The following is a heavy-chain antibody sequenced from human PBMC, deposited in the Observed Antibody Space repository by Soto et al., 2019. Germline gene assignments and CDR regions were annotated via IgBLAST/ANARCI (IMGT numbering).Heavy chain of an antibody. CDR2: INYNGIYT. D-gene: IGHD3-22*01. J-gene: IGHJ4*02. V-gene: IGHV3-21*06. CDR3: ARKSISAISGYDYFDY. CDR1: GFIFSSSD. Sequence: EGQLVESGGGLVEPGGSLRLSCAASGFIFSSSDMTWVRQAPGKGLEYVSSINYNGIYTFYAEPAKGRFTISRDNAKNSLYLQMYSLTAEDTAVYFCARKSISAISGYDYFDYWGQGTLVIVSS.